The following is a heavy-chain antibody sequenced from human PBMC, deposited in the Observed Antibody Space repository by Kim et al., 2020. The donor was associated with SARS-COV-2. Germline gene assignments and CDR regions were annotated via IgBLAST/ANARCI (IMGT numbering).Heavy chain of an antibody. D-gene: IGHD3-9*01. CDR1: GYTFTSYG. Sequence: ASVKVSCKASGYTFTSYGISWVRQAPGQGLEWMGWISAYNGNTNYAQKLQGRVTMTTDTSTSTAYMELRSLRSDDTAVYYCARSVNVLRYFDWFPPEDVWGQGTTVTVSS. CDR3: ARSVNVLRYFDWFPPEDV. J-gene: IGHJ6*02. CDR2: ISAYNGNT. V-gene: IGHV1-18*04.